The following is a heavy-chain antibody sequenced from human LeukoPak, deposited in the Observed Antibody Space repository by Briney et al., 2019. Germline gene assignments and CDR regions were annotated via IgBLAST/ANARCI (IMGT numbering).Heavy chain of an antibody. D-gene: IGHD1/OR15-1a*01. CDR2: ISGSGGSA. CDR1: GFMFSSYG. Sequence: GGSLTLSCAASGFMFSSYGMYWVRQAPGKGLEWVSAISGSGGSAYYAASVKGRFTFSRDNSKDTLYLQMNSLRAEDTAVYYCATTRPDYWTGTRCGYYGMDVWGQGTTVTVS. CDR3: ATTRPDYWTGTRCGYYGMDV. V-gene: IGHV3-23*01. J-gene: IGHJ6*02.